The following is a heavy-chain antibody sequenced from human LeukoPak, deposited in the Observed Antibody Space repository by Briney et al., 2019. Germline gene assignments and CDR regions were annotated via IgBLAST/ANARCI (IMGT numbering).Heavy chain of an antibody. J-gene: IGHJ4*02. V-gene: IGHV4-39*01. CDR1: GGSISSNNHY. Sequence: SETLSLTCSVSGGSISSNNHYWDWTRQPPGKGLEWIGSIYYSGNTYYNPSLKSRVDISVDTSKNQFSLKLISVTAADTAVYYCARIYYDILTGYLDYWGQGTLVTVSS. D-gene: IGHD3-9*01. CDR3: ARIYYDILTGYLDY. CDR2: IYYSGNT.